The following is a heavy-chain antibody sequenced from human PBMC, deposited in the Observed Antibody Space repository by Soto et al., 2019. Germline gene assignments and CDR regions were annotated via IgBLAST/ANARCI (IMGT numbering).Heavy chain of an antibody. V-gene: IGHV5-51*01. Sequence: ESLKISCTHSGYSFTSYWIGSVRQMPGKGLEWMGVIYAGDSDTRYSPSSQGTVKIPAAQSISTAYLQWSSLKASDTAMYYCARLSGGLRFLEWLSTPPYYYSMDVWGQGTTVTVYS. CDR2: IYAGDSDT. CDR3: ARLSGGLRFLEWLSTPPYYYSMDV. J-gene: IGHJ6*02. CDR1: GYSFTSYW. D-gene: IGHD3-3*01.